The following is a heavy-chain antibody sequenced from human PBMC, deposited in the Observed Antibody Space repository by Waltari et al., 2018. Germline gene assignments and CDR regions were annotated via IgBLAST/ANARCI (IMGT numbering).Heavy chain of an antibody. D-gene: IGHD6-13*01. Sequence: QVQLVESGGGVVQPGRSLRLSCAASGFTFSSYGMHWGRQATRKGREWVAVIWYDGSNKYYADSVKGRFTISRDNSKNTLYLQMNSLRAEDTAVYYCARDAHSSSWYRPGYYYYGMDVWGQGTTVTVSS. CDR1: GFTFSSYG. CDR3: ARDAHSSSWYRPGYYYYGMDV. CDR2: IWYDGSNK. V-gene: IGHV3-33*01. J-gene: IGHJ6*02.